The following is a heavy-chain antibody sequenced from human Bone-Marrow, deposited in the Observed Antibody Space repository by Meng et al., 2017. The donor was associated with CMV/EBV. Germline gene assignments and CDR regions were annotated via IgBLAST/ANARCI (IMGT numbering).Heavy chain of an antibody. V-gene: IGHV4-31*03. CDR1: GGSISSGDYY. CDR2: IYYSGST. J-gene: IGHJ5*02. CDR3: ARDRARRGWFDP. D-gene: IGHD3-10*01. Sequence: SETLSLTCTVSGGSISSGDYYWSWIRQPPGKGLEWIGYIYYSGSTYYNPSLKSRVTISVDTSKNQFSLKLSSVTAADTAVYYCARDRARRGWFDPWGQGTLVTVSS.